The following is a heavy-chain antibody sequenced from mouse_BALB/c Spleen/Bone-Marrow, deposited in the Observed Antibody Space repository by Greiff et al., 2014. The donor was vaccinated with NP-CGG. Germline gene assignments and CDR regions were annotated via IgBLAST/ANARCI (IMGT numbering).Heavy chain of an antibody. Sequence: VQLKESGPGLVKPGASVKMSCKASGYTFTSSVLHWGEQKPGQGLEWIGYFNPYNDGSKYNEKFKGKATLDSDKSSSTAYMELSSLTSEDSAVYYCAKGGNYRYDFDYWGQGTTLTVSS. CDR2: FNPYNDGS. J-gene: IGHJ2*01. CDR3: AKGGNYRYDFDY. D-gene: IGHD2-14*01. V-gene: IGHV1-14*01. CDR1: GYTFTSSV.